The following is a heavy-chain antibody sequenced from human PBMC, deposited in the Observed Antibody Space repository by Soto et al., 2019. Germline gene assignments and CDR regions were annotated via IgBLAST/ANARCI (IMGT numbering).Heavy chain of an antibody. V-gene: IGHV3-30*18. CDR2: ISYDGSNK. Sequence: QVQLVESGGGVVQPGRSLRLSCAASGFTFSSYGMHWVRQAPGKGLEWVAVISYDGSNKYYADSVKGRFTISRDNSKNTLYLQMNSLRAEDTAVYYCAKDAVAGRFGVFDYWGQGTLVTVSS. D-gene: IGHD6-19*01. J-gene: IGHJ4*02. CDR1: GFTFSSYG. CDR3: AKDAVAGRFGVFDY.